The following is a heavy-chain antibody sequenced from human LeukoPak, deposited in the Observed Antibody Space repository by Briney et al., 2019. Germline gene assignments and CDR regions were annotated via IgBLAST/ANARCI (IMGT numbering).Heavy chain of an antibody. CDR3: VKDRSDNSSWYLGDY. Sequence: GGSLRLSCAASGFTFSSYAMSWVCQAPGKGLEWVSAISGSGHSTYYADSVKGRLTISRDNSKNTLYLQMKSLRAEDTAIYYCVKDRSDNSSWYLGDYWGQGTLVAVSS. V-gene: IGHV3-23*01. D-gene: IGHD6-13*01. CDR1: GFTFSSYA. J-gene: IGHJ4*02. CDR2: ISGSGHST.